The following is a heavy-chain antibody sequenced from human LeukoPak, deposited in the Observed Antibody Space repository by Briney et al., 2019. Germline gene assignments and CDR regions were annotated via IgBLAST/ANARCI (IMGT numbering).Heavy chain of an antibody. D-gene: IGHD6-19*01. CDR3: ARGDSGWYWFDP. V-gene: IGHV1-69*04. Sequence: SVKVSCKASGGTFSSYAISWVRQAPGQGLEWMGRIIPILGIANYAQKFQGRVTITADKSTSTAYMELSSLRSEDTAVYYCARGDSGWYWFDPWGQGTLVTVSP. CDR2: IIPILGIA. J-gene: IGHJ5*02. CDR1: GGTFSSYA.